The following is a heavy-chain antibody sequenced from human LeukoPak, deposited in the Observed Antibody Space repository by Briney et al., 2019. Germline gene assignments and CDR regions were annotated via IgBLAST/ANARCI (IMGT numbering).Heavy chain of an antibody. CDR1: GGTFSSYA. CDR2: IIPIFGTA. Sequence: ASVKVSCKASGGTFSSYAISWVRQAPGQGLEWMGGIIPIFGTANYAQKFRGRVTITTDESTSTAYMELSSLRSEDTAVYYCAREGYCSSTSCYTFDYWGQGTLVTVSS. V-gene: IGHV1-69*05. D-gene: IGHD2-2*02. CDR3: AREGYCSSTSCYTFDY. J-gene: IGHJ4*02.